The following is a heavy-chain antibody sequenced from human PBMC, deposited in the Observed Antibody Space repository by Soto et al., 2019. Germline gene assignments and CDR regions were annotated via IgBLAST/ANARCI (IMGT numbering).Heavy chain of an antibody. J-gene: IGHJ5*02. CDR2: INDDGSTT. Sequence: EGQLVESGGRLVQPGGSLRLSCGASGFTFNSYWMHWVRQAPGKGLVWVSRINDDGSTTTYADSVKGRFTISRDNAKHKRYLQMNSLRADETDVYFCATVATHAYNWIDPWGQGTLVTISS. CDR1: GFTFNSYW. V-gene: IGHV3-74*02. CDR3: ATVATHAYNWIDP.